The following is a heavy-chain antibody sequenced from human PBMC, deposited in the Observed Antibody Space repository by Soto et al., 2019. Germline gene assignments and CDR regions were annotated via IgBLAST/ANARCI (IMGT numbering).Heavy chain of an antibody. CDR2: IYYSGST. Sequence: ETLSLTCAVYGGSFSSYYWSWIRQPPGKGLEWIGYIYYSGSTNYNPSLKSRVTISVDTSKNQFSLKLSSVTAADTAVYYCARHESSGWGLDYWGQGTLVTVSS. J-gene: IGHJ4*02. V-gene: IGHV4-59*08. D-gene: IGHD6-19*01. CDR1: GGSFSSYY. CDR3: ARHESSGWGLDY.